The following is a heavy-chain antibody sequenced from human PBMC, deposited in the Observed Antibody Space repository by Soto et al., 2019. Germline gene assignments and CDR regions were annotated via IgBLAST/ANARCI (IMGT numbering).Heavy chain of an antibody. CDR3: ARGVWDRVGATNSYPGMQL. CDR2: IIPIFGTA. D-gene: IGHD1-26*01. J-gene: IGHJ6*01. V-gene: IGHV1-69*13. Sequence: SVKVSCKASGGTFSSYAISWVRQAPGQGLEWMGGIIPIFGTANYAQTFQGRVTITADESTSTAYMELSSLRSEDTAVYYCARGVWDRVGATNSYPGMQLCGKGTRVT. CDR1: GGTFSSYA.